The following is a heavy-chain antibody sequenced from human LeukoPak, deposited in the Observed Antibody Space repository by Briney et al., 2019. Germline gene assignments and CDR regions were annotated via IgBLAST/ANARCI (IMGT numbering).Heavy chain of an antibody. CDR3: AKWNSYYYYMDV. CDR2: IYYSGST. J-gene: IGHJ6*03. CDR1: GGSISSYD. Sequence: SETLSLTCTVSGGSISSYDWSWIRQPPGKGLEWIGYIYYSGSTNYNPSLKSRVTISVDTSKNQFSLKLSSVTAAATAVYSCAKWNSYYYYMDVWGKGTTVTVSS. V-gene: IGHV4-59*01. D-gene: IGHD1-1*01.